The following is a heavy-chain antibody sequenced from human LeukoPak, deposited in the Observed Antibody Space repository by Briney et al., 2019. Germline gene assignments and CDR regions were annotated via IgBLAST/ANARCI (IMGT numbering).Heavy chain of an antibody. CDR3: ARGSEVGHFDY. CDR2: IYYSGST. D-gene: IGHD1-26*01. CDR1: GGSISSYY. Sequence: PSETLSLTCTVSGGSISSYYWSWIRQPPGKGLEWIGYIYYSGSTNYNPSLKSRVTISVDASKNQFSLKLSSVTAADTAVYYCARGSEVGHFDYWGQGTLVTVSS. J-gene: IGHJ4*02. V-gene: IGHV4-59*01.